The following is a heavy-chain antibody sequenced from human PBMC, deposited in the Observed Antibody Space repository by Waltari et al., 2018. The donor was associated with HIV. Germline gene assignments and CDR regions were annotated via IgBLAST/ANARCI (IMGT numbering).Heavy chain of an antibody. CDR3: AREGGSWYFDY. CDR1: GGSFRDYS. J-gene: IGHJ4*02. V-gene: IGHV4-34*01. CDR2: INHSGST. D-gene: IGHD5-12*01. Sequence: QVQLQQWGAGLLKPSETLSLTCAVYGGSFRDYSWSWIRQPPGKGLEWIGEINHSGSTNYNPSLKSRVTISVDTSKNQFSLKLSSVTAADTAVYYCAREGGSWYFDYWGQGTLVTVSS.